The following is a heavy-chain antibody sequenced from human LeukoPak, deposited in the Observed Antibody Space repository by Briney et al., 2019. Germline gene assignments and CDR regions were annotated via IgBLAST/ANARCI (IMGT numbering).Heavy chain of an antibody. CDR2: INHSGST. D-gene: IGHD3-22*01. CDR1: GGSFSGYY. J-gene: IGHJ6*03. V-gene: IGHV4-34*01. CDR3: ARQLMIDYYYYYYYMDV. Sequence: PSETLSLTCAVYGGSFSGYYWSWIRQPPRKGLEWIGEINHSGSTNYNPSLKSRVTISIDTSKNQFSLKLSSVTAADTAVYYCARQLMIDYYYYYYYMDVWGRGTTVTISS.